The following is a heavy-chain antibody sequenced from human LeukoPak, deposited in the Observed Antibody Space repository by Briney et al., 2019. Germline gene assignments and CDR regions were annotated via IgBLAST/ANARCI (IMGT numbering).Heavy chain of an antibody. Sequence: GGSLRLSCAASGFAFDTYSMTWVRQAPGKGLEWVSSISSWSSFIYSADSVTGRFTISRDNAKNSLYLQMNSLRAEDTAVYYCARAGSTNSWFHPWGQGTLVIVSS. CDR1: GFAFDTYS. CDR2: ISSWSSFI. CDR3: ARAGSTNSWFHP. V-gene: IGHV3-21*01. J-gene: IGHJ5*02. D-gene: IGHD2-2*01.